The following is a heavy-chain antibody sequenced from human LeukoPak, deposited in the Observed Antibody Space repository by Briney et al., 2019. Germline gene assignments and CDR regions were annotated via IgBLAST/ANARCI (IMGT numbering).Heavy chain of an antibody. Sequence: GASVKVSCKASGGTFSSYAISWVRQAPGQGLEWMGRIIPILGIANYAQRFQGRVTITADKSTSTAYMELSSLRSEDTAVYYCARGNTMVRRYGMDVWGQGTTVTVSS. D-gene: IGHD3-10*01. V-gene: IGHV1-69*04. CDR1: GGTFSSYA. J-gene: IGHJ6*02. CDR2: IIPILGIA. CDR3: ARGNTMVRRYGMDV.